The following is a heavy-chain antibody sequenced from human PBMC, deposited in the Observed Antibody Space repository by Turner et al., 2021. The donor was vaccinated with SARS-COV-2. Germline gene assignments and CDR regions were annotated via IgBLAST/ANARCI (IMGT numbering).Heavy chain of an antibody. V-gene: IGHV4-39*01. J-gene: IGHJ6*02. CDR1: GGSVSRSSYY. Sequence: QLQLQESGPGLVKPSETLTLTCTVSGGSVSRSSYYWGWIRQPPGKGLEWIGSIYYSGGTYYNPSLESRVTISVDTSKSQFSLKLRSVTAADTAVYYCAGERIQLRSAGYGMDVWGQGTTVTVSS. CDR3: AGERIQLRSAGYGMDV. D-gene: IGHD5-18*01. CDR2: IYYSGGT.